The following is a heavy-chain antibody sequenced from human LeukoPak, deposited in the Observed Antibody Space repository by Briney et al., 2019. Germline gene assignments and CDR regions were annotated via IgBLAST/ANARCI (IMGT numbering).Heavy chain of an antibody. CDR3: ARHRDGYNRPLDY. V-gene: IGHV4-59*08. CDR1: GGSISTYY. D-gene: IGHD5-24*01. Sequence: SETLSPTCTVSGGSISTYYWSWIRQPPGKGLEWIGNIYDSGSTNYNPSLKSRITISADTSNNQFSLKLSSVAAADTAVYYCARHRDGYNRPLDYWGQGTLVTVSS. J-gene: IGHJ4*02. CDR2: IYDSGST.